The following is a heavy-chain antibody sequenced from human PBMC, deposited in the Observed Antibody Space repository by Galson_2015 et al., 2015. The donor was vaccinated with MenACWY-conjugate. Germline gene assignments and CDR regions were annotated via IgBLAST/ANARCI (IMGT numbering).Heavy chain of an antibody. V-gene: IGHV4-59*01. CDR3: ARAPVANYYYYGLDV. CDR2: IYYTGST. CDR1: GGSIGTNY. Sequence: SETLSLTCTVSGGSIGTNYWSWIRQPPGKGLEWIGYIYYTGSTNYNPSLKSRVTISVDTSKNQFSLKLNSVTAADTAVYFCARAPVANYYYYGLDVWGQGTTVTVSS. J-gene: IGHJ6*02. D-gene: IGHD5-12*01.